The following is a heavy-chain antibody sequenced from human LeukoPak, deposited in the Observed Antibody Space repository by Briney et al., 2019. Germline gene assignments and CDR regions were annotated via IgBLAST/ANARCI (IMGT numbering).Heavy chain of an antibody. J-gene: IGHJ6*03. CDR2: IIPIFGTA. V-gene: IGHV1-69*13. CDR1: GGTFSSYA. CDR3: ARGGDCSSTSCSGYYYYYYMDV. D-gene: IGHD2-2*01. Sequence: SVKVSCKASGGTFSSYAISWVRQAPGQGLEWMGGIIPIFGTANYAQKFQGRVTITADESTSTAYMELSSLRSENTAVYYCARGGDCSSTSCSGYYYYYYMDVWGKGTTVTVSS.